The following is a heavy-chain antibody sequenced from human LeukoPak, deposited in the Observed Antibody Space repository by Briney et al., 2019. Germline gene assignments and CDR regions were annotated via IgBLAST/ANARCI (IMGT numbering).Heavy chain of an antibody. J-gene: IGHJ5*02. CDR2: INHSGRN. CDR3: ARGGGYNWFDP. V-gene: IGHV4-34*01. CDR1: GGSFSGYY. Sequence: SETLSLTCAVYGGSFSGYYWSWIRQPPGKGLEWIGEINHSGRNNYNLSLKSRVTISVDTSKNQFSLKLSSVTAADTAVYYCARGGGYNWFDPWGQGTLVTVSS.